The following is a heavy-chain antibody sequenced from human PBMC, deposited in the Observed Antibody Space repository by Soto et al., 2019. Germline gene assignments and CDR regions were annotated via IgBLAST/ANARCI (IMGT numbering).Heavy chain of an antibody. D-gene: IGHD3-3*01. CDR3: AKGVTIFGVVIEDWFDP. J-gene: IGHJ5*02. V-gene: IGHV3-9*01. Sequence: EVQLVESGGGLVHPGRSLRLSCAASGFTFDDYAMHWVRQAPGKGLEWVSGISWNSGSIGYADSVKGRFTISRDNAKNSLYLQMNSLRAEDTALYYCAKGVTIFGVVIEDWFDPWGQGTLVTVSS. CDR1: GFTFDDYA. CDR2: ISWNSGSI.